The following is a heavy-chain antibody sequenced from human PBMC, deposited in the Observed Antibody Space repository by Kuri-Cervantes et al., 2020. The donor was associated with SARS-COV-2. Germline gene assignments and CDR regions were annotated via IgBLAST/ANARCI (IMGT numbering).Heavy chain of an antibody. V-gene: IGHV3-33*08. CDR1: GFTFSSYG. CDR3: AREDRYGGNLNWFDP. Sequence: GGSLRLSCAVSGFTFSSYGMHWVRQAPGKGLEWVAVIWFDGSHKYYADSVKGRFSISRDNSKNTLYLQMNSLRVEDTAVYYCAREDRYGGNLNWFDPWGQGTLVTVSS. D-gene: IGHD1-26*01. CDR2: IWFDGSHK. J-gene: IGHJ5*02.